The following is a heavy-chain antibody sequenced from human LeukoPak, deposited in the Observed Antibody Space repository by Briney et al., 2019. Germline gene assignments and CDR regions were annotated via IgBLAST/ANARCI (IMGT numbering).Heavy chain of an antibody. J-gene: IGHJ4*02. CDR2: IGGDGGST. Sequence: GGSLRLSCAASGFTFDDYAMHWVRQAPGKGLEWVSLIGGDGGSTYYADSVKGRFTISRDNSKNSLYLQMNSLRTEDTALYYCAKDNSYDSSGYYGGWGQGTLVTVSS. CDR1: GFTFDDYA. D-gene: IGHD3-22*01. CDR3: AKDNSYDSSGYYGG. V-gene: IGHV3-43*02.